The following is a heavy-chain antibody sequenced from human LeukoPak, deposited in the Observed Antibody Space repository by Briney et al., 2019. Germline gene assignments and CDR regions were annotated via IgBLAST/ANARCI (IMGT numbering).Heavy chain of an antibody. D-gene: IGHD6-19*01. J-gene: IGHJ4*02. CDR3: ATDRAVAGIHNFEQ. CDR1: GFILRHYG. V-gene: IGHV3-33*01. Sequence: GGSLRLSCAASGFILRHYGMHWVRQAPGKGREGVAIIWYDGCNRYYADSVEGRFTISRDNSKKTLYLQMNSLRAEDTAVYHCATDRAVAGIHNFEQWGQGTLVTVSS. CDR2: IWYDGCNR.